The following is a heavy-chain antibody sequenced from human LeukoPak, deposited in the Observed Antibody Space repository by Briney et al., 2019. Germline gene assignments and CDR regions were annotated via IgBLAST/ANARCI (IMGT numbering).Heavy chain of an antibody. CDR1: GGSISSYY. CDR2: IYYSGST. CDR3: ASVPLITIFGVVIIWSGWFDP. Sequence: SETLSLTCTVSGGSISSYYWSWIRQPPGKGLEWIGYIYYSGSTNYNPSLKSRVTISVDTSKNQFSLKLSSVTAADTAVYYCASVPLITIFGVVIIWSGWFDPWGQGTLVTVSS. J-gene: IGHJ5*02. V-gene: IGHV4-59*12. D-gene: IGHD3-3*01.